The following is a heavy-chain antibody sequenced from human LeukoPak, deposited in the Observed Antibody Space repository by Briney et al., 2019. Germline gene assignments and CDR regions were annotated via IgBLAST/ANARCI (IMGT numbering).Heavy chain of an antibody. D-gene: IGHD3-10*01. CDR1: GFTFSSYA. Sequence: PGRSLRLSCAASGFTFSSYAMHWVRQAPGKGLEWVAVISYDGNNKYYADSVKGRFTISRDYSKNTLYLQMNSLRAEDTAVYYCARSGGSGNYYEPFDIWGQGTMVTVSS. CDR3: ARSGGSGNYYEPFDI. CDR2: ISYDGNNK. J-gene: IGHJ3*02. V-gene: IGHV3-30-3*01.